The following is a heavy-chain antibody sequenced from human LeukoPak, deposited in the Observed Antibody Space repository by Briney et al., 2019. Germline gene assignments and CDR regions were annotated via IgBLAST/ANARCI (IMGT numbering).Heavy chain of an antibody. J-gene: IGHJ4*02. CDR1: GFTFDDYA. CDR3: AKGGPTYYYGSGDYFDY. V-gene: IGHV3-43*02. Sequence: GSLRLSCAASGFTFDDYAMYWVRPAPGKGLEWVSLISGDGGSTYYADSVKGRFTISRDNSKNSLYLQMNSLRTEDTALYYCAKGGPTYYYGSGDYFDYWGQGTLVTVSS. CDR2: ISGDGGST. D-gene: IGHD3-10*01.